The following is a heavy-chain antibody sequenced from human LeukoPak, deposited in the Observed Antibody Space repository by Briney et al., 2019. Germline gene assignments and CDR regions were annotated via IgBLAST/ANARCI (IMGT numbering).Heavy chain of an antibody. D-gene: IGHD2-2*01. CDR3: ARDCLVVVPAAILNWFDP. V-gene: IGHV4-4*07. J-gene: IGHJ5*02. CDR2: IYTSGST. CDR1: GGSISSYY. Sequence: SETLSLTCTVSGGSISSYYWSWIRQPAGKGLEWIGRIYTSGSTSYNPSLKSRVTMSVETSKNQFSLKLSSVTAADTAVYYCARDCLVVVPAAILNWFDPWGQGTLVTVSS.